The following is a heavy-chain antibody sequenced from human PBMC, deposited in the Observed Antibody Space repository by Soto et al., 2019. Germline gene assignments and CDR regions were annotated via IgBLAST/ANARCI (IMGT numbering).Heavy chain of an antibody. J-gene: IGHJ4*02. Sequence: EVQLVQSGAEVKKPGESLKISCKGSGYSFTSYWIGWVRQMPGKGLEWMGIIYPGDSDTRYSPSFQGQVTISADKSISTAYLQWSSLKASDTAIYYCARLGYCSSTSCFPAHGIDYWGQGTLVTVSS. CDR2: IYPGDSDT. CDR1: GYSFTSYW. CDR3: ARLGYCSSTSCFPAHGIDY. D-gene: IGHD2-2*01. V-gene: IGHV5-51*03.